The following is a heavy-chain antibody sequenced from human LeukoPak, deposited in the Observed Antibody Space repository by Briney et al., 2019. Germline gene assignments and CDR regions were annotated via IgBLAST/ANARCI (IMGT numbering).Heavy chain of an antibody. D-gene: IGHD5-18*01. J-gene: IGHJ4*02. CDR3: AKDHSQNFDY. V-gene: IGHV3-30*02. Sequence: PGGSLRLSCAASGFTFSIYGMHWVRQAPGKGLEWVAFLRRDGSDKYYADSVKGRFTISRDNSKNTVYLQMNSLRAEDTAVYYCAKDHSQNFDYWGQGTLVTVSS. CDR1: GFTFSIYG. CDR2: LRRDGSDK.